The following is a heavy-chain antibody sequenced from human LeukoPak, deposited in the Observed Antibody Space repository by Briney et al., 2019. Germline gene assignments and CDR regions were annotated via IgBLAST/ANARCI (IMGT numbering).Heavy chain of an antibody. D-gene: IGHD3-22*01. V-gene: IGHV3-11*01. CDR3: ARGDSSGVPDY. CDR2: ISHSGSNL. J-gene: IGHJ4*02. CDR1: GFTFSDSF. Sequence: GGSLRLSCAASGFTFSDSFMNWIRQAPGKGLEWLSYISHSGSNLDYAESVRGRFTISRDNANHSLYLQINSLRAEDTAVYYCARGDSSGVPDYWGQGTPVTVSS.